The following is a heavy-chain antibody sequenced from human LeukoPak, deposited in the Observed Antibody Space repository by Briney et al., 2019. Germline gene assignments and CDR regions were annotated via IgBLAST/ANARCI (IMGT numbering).Heavy chain of an antibody. Sequence: SETLSLTCTVSDYSISSGYYWGWIRQPPGKGLEWIGSIFHSGSTYYNPSLKSRVTMSVDTSKNQFSLKLSSVTAADTAVYYCARDFWSGPNWFDPWGQGALVTVSS. CDR1: DYSISSGYY. J-gene: IGHJ5*02. CDR2: IFHSGST. D-gene: IGHD3-3*01. V-gene: IGHV4-38-2*02. CDR3: ARDFWSGPNWFDP.